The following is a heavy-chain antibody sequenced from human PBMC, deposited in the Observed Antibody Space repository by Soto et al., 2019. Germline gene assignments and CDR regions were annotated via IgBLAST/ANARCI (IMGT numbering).Heavy chain of an antibody. D-gene: IGHD4-4*01. CDR1: GFSLSTSGMC. CDR2: IDWDDDK. Sequence: VSGPTLVNPTQTLTLTCTFSGFSLSTSGMCVSWIRQPPGKALEWLARIDWDDDKYYSTSLKTRLTISKDTSKNQVVLTMTNMDPVDTATYYCARAMTTVTPDYYYYMDVWGKGTTVTVSS. CDR3: ARAMTTVTPDYYYYMDV. V-gene: IGHV2-70*11. J-gene: IGHJ6*03.